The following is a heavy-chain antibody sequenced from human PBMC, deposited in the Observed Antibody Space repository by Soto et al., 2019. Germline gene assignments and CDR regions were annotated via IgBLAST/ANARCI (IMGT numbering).Heavy chain of an antibody. V-gene: IGHV3-30-3*01. CDR1: GFTFSSYA. CDR3: ARVPSSSGRAHFDY. CDR2: ISYDGSNK. J-gene: IGHJ4*02. Sequence: QVQLVESGGRVVQPGRSLRLSCAASGFTFSSYAMHWVRQAPGKGLEWVAVISYDGSNKYYADSVKGRFTISRDNSKNTLYLQMNSLRAEDTAVYYCARVPSSSGRAHFDYWGQGTLVTVSS. D-gene: IGHD2-15*01.